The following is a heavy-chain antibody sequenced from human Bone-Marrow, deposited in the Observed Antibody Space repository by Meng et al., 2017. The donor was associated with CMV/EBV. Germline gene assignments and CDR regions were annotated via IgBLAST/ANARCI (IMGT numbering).Heavy chain of an antibody. D-gene: IGHD6-13*01. J-gene: IGHJ5*02. V-gene: IGHV1-46*01. CDR2: INPSGGST. Sequence: SGYTFTSYYMHWVRQAPGQGLEWMGIINPSGGSTSYAQKFQGRVTMTRDTYTSTVYMELSSLRSEDTAVYYCARGQYSSSWYRWFDPWGQGTLVTVSS. CDR1: GYTFTSYY. CDR3: ARGQYSSSWYRWFDP.